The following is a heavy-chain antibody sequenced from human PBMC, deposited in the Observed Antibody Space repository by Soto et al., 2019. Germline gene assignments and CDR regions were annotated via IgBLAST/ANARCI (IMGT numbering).Heavy chain of an antibody. J-gene: IGHJ6*03. Sequence: GGSLRLSCAASGFTFSSYGMHWVRQAPGKGLEWVAVISYDGSNKYYADSVKGRFTISRDNSKNTLYLQMNSLRAEDTAVYYCAKGRRGIGATSEYYYYYYMDVWGKGTTVTVSS. D-gene: IGHD5-12*01. CDR3: AKGRRGIGATSEYYYYYYMDV. CDR2: ISYDGSNK. V-gene: IGHV3-30*18. CDR1: GFTFSSYG.